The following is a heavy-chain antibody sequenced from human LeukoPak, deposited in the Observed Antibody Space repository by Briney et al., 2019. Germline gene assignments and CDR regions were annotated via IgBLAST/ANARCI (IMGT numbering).Heavy chain of an antibody. CDR3: ARGHGTKDFYVFYSMDV. D-gene: IGHD3-3*01. CDR2: ISGDSNHI. Sequence: GGSLRLSCAASGFSFNTYSMNWVRQAPGKGLEWVSSISGDSNHISYADSVNGRFTVSRDNANDSMSLQMNSLTVDDTATYYCARGHGTKDFYVFYSMDVWGKGTTVTVSS. J-gene: IGHJ6*04. V-gene: IGHV3-21*01. CDR1: GFSFNTYS.